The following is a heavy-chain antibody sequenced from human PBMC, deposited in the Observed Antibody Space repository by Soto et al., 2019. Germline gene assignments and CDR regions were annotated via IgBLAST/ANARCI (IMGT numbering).Heavy chain of an antibody. CDR1: GFSLSTLDVG. V-gene: IGHV2-5*02. D-gene: IGHD2-15*01. CDR3: AHCRGGVASF. CDR2: VYWDDSK. Sequence: QITLNESGPTLVKPTQTLTLTCTFSGFSLSTLDVGVGWIRQPPGEALEWLGVVYWDDSKTYSPSLESRLTITKDTSKNQVVIRITKMATVDTATYYCAHCRGGVASFWGQGTLVTVSS. J-gene: IGHJ4*02.